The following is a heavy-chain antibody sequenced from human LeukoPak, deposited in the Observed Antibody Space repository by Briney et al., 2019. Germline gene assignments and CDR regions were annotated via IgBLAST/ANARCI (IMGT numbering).Heavy chain of an antibody. CDR3: ARDPYSGNYGNYYYYYMDV. V-gene: IGHV3-21*01. D-gene: IGHD1-26*01. Sequence: GGSLRLSCAASGFTFSNYNMNWVRQAPGKAMEWVSSITSSGTYNFYADSVRGRFTISRDNAKNSLYLQMDSLGPEDTAVYYCARDPYSGNYGNYYYYYMDVWGKGTTVTISS. CDR1: GFTFSNYN. J-gene: IGHJ6*03. CDR2: ITSSGTYN.